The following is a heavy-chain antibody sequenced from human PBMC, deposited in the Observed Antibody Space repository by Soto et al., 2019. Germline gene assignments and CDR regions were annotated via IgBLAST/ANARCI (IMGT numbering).Heavy chain of an antibody. CDR1: GFGVSNNY. Sequence: EMQLVESGRGLVQPGGSLRLSCAASGFGVSNNYMSWVRQAPGKGLEWVSAINSGGNTYYADSVKGRFTISRDNSKNTVYLQMNSVGAEDTAVYYCAIGGHSYGYGEHYYYGMVVLGQGTTVTVSS. CDR2: INSGGNT. J-gene: IGHJ6*02. CDR3: AIGGHSYGYGEHYYYGMVV. V-gene: IGHV3-66*01. D-gene: IGHD5-18*01.